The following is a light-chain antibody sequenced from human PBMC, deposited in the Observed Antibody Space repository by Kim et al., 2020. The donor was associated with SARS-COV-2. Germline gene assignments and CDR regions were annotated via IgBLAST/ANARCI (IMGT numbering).Light chain of an antibody. J-gene: IGLJ3*02. Sequence: GQRLTISCSGSSSNIGSNYIYGYQQLPGTAPNLLIYRNNQRPSGVPDRFSGSKSSTSASLAISGLRSEDVADYYCAAWEDNLSGWVFGGGTQLTVL. CDR3: AAWEDNLSGWV. CDR1: SSNIGSNY. CDR2: RNN. V-gene: IGLV1-47*01.